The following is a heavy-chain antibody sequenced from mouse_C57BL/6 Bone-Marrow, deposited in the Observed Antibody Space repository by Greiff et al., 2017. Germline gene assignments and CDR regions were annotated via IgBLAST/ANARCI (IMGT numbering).Heavy chain of an antibody. CDR1: GYTFTSYW. CDR2: IYPGSGST. V-gene: IGHV1-55*01. CDR3: ARDSLFIPFPYYYGSSFPYYYAMDY. D-gene: IGHD1-1*01. J-gene: IGHJ4*01. Sequence: QVQLQQPGAELVKPGASVKMSCKASGYTFTSYWITWVKQRPGQGLEWIGDIYPGSGSTNYNEKFKSKATLTVDTSSSTAYMQLSSLTSEDSAVYYCARDSLFIPFPYYYGSSFPYYYAMDYWGQGTSVTVSS.